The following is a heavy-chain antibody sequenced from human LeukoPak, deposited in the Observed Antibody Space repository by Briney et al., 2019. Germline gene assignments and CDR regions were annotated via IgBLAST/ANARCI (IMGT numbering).Heavy chain of an antibody. CDR3: ARDKLYSSGWYYGMDV. CDR2: ISSSSSTI. CDR1: GFTFSSYS. J-gene: IGHJ6*02. Sequence: GGSLRLSCAASGFTFSSYSMNWVRQAPGKALKWVSYISSSSSTIYYADSVKGRFTISRDNAKNSLYLQMNSLRDEDTAVYYCARDKLYSSGWYYGMDVWGQGTTVTVSS. V-gene: IGHV3-48*02. D-gene: IGHD6-19*01.